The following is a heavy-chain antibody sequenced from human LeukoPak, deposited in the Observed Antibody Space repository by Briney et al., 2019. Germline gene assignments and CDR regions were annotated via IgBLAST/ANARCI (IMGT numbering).Heavy chain of an antibody. CDR1: GGTFSSYA. Sequence: ASVKVSCKASGGTFSSYAISWVRQAPGQGLEWMGWISAYYGNTNYAQNLQGRVTMTTDTSTSTGYMELRSLRSDDTAVYYCARDLGRGVFDYWGQGTLVTVSS. D-gene: IGHD3-16*01. CDR3: ARDLGRGVFDY. CDR2: ISAYYGNT. V-gene: IGHV1-18*01. J-gene: IGHJ4*02.